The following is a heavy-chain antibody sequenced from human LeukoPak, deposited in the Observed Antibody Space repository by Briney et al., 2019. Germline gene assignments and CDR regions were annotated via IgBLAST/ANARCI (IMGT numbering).Heavy chain of an antibody. D-gene: IGHD1-26*01. V-gene: IGHV3-23*01. J-gene: IGHJ4*02. CDR2: ISVSGDTT. CDR1: GFTFSSYT. CDR3: AKSRGESRGASNY. Sequence: GGSLRPSCAASGFTFSSYTMNWVRQAPQEGLEWVSFISVSGDTTYYADSVKGRFTISRDSSKNTLYLQMNSLRAEGTAVYYCAKSRGESRGASNYWGQGTLVTVSS.